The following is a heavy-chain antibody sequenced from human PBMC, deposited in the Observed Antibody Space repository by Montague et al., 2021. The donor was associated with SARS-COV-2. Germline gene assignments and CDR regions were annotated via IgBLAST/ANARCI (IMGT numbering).Heavy chain of an antibody. CDR3: ARGVIRAVTTPFDY. D-gene: IGHD3-10*01. CDR1: SGSIISSGYY. V-gene: IGHV4-39*02. Sequence: SETLSLTCIVSSGSIISSGYYWGWIRQPPGKELEWIGNVYYSGTTYYNPSLQSRGTISVDTSKNHLSLRLSSVTAADTAVYFCARGVIRAVTTPFDYWGQGSQVTVSS. J-gene: IGHJ4*02. CDR2: VYYSGTT.